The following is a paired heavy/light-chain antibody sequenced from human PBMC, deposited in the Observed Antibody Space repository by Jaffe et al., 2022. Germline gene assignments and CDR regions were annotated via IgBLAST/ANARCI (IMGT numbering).Heavy chain of an antibody. CDR3: TRFSSGSIEY. CDR2: IRSKIYGATT. J-gene: IGHJ4*02. CDR1: GFTFGDYA. Sequence: EVQLVESGGGVQQPGRSLSLSCTASGFTFGDYAMSWIRQAPGKGLEWVSVIRSKIYGATTEYAASVRGRFTISRDDSKSIAYLQMNSLKTEDTAMYYCTRFSSGSIEYWGQGTLVTVSS. V-gene: IGHV3-49*03. D-gene: IGHD6-19*01.
Light chain of an antibody. CDR1: QSLVYSDGNTH. V-gene: IGKV2-30*01. J-gene: IGKJ4*01. Sequence: DVVMTQSPLSLPVTLGQPASISCRSSQSLVYSDGNTHLNWFQQRPGQSPRRLIYKVSNRDSGVPDRFSGSGSGTDFTLKISRVEAEDVGVYYCMQGTHWPLTFGGGTKVEIK. CDR2: KVS. CDR3: MQGTHWPLT.